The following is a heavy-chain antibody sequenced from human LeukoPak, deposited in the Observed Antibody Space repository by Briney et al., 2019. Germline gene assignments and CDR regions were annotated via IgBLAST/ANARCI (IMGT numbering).Heavy chain of an antibody. V-gene: IGHV3-21*01. CDR3: ARDLRLGELSLNWFDP. J-gene: IGHJ5*02. CDR1: GFSFSSYG. D-gene: IGHD3-16*02. CDR2: ISASGSTI. Sequence: PGGSLRLSCATSGFSFSSYGMNWVRQAPGKGLEWVSSISASGSTIYYADSVKGRFTLSRDNAKNSVFLQMHSLRAEDTAVYYCARDLRLGELSLNWFDPWGQGTLVTVSS.